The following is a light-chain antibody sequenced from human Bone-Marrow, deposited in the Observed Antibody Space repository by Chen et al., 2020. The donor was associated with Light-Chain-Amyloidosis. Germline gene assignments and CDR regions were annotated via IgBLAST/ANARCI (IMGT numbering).Light chain of an antibody. V-gene: IGLV3-25*03. CDR1: DLPTKY. Sequence: SYELTQPHSVSVYPGHTARLPCSGDDLPTKYAYWYQQKPGQAPVLVIHKDTERPSGISERFSGSSSGTTATLTISGVQAEDEADYHCQSADSSGTYEVIFGGGTKLTVL. CDR2: KDT. CDR3: QSADSSGTYEVI. J-gene: IGLJ2*01.